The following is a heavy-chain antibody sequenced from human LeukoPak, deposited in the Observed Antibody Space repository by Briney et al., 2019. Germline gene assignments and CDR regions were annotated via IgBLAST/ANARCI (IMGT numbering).Heavy chain of an antibody. CDR2: IYYSGST. Sequence: PSETLSLTCTVSGGSISSYYWSWIRQPPGKGLEWIGYIYYSGSTNYNPSLKSRVTISVDTSKNQFSLKLSSVTAADTAVYYCATRPLGAGDFDYCGQGTLVTVSS. D-gene: IGHD6-19*01. V-gene: IGHV4-59*01. CDR1: GGSISSYY. J-gene: IGHJ4*02. CDR3: ATRPLGAGDFDY.